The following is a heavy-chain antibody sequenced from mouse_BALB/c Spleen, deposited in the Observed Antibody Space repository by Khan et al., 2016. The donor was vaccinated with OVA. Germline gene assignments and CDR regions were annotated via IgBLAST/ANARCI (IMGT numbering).Heavy chain of an antibody. CDR1: GYSITSGYY. CDR2: INYGGNN. Sequence: EVQLLESGPGLVKPSQTLSITCSVTGYSITSGYYWNWLRQSPGNTLEWMGYINYGGNNNYNPSFKKRISITRDTSKNQFFLRLNSVTAEYAAAYYYARGGRWFDYWGQGTLVTVSA. CDR3: ARGGRWFDY. J-gene: IGHJ3*01. V-gene: IGHV3-6*02.